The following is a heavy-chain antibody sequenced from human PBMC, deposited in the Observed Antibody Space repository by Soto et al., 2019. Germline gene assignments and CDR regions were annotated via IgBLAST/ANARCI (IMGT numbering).Heavy chain of an antibody. V-gene: IGHV1-69*06. CDR3: AREIPNHDGYGMDV. CDR1: GGTFSSYA. Sequence: QVQLVQSGAEVKKPGSSVNVSCKASGGTFSSYAISWVRQAPGQGLEWMGGIIPIFGTANYAQKFQGRVTITADKSTSTAYRELSSLRSEDTAVYYCAREIPNHDGYGMDVWGQGTTVTFSS. D-gene: IGHD2-2*02. CDR2: IIPIFGTA. J-gene: IGHJ6*02.